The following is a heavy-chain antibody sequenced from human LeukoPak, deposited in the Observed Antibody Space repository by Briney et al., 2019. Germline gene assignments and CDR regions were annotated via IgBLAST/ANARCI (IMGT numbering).Heavy chain of an antibody. Sequence: PSETLSLTCAVSDYSISSHNYWGWIRQPPGKGLEWIGSVYHSGSTHYSPSLKSRVTISVDTSKNQFSLKLSSVTAADTAVYHCARNDSSGYFDYWGQGTLVTVSS. CDR2: VYHSGST. D-gene: IGHD3-22*01. V-gene: IGHV4-38-2*01. CDR3: ARNDSSGYFDY. J-gene: IGHJ4*02. CDR1: DYSISSHNY.